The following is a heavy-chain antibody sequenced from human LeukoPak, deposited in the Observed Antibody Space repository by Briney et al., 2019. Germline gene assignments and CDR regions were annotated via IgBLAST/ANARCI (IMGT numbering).Heavy chain of an antibody. CDR3: ARDYKYAFDN. CDR1: GFTFSSYS. CDR2: IRSDTSTK. V-gene: IGHV3-48*04. J-gene: IGHJ4*02. D-gene: IGHD5-24*01. Sequence: TGGSLRLSCAASGFTFSSYSINWVRQAPGKGLEWVSYIRSDTSTKYYADSVKGRFTISRDNAKNSVYLQMNSLRAEDTAVYYCARDYKYAFDNWGQGTLVTVSS.